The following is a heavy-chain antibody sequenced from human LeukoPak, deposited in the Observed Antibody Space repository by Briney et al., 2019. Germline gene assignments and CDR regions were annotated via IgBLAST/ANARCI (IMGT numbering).Heavy chain of an antibody. CDR3: ASGVPRRVYDYVWGSYRHTYYFDY. D-gene: IGHD3-16*02. J-gene: IGHJ4*02. Sequence: PSETLSLTCTVSGGSISSSSYYWGWIRQPPGKGLEWIGSIYYSGSTYYDPSLKSRVTISVDTSKNQFSLKLSSVTAADTAVYYCASGVPRRVYDYVWGSYRHTYYFDYWGQGTLVTVSS. CDR2: IYYSGST. CDR1: GGSISSSSYY. V-gene: IGHV4-39*07.